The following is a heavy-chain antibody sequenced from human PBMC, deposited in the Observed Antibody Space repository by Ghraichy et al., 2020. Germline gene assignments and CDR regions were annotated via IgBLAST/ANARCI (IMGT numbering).Heavy chain of an antibody. CDR2: IAATTGDI. D-gene: IGHD3-3*01. V-gene: IGHV3-48*02. CDR1: GFTFSSYS. CDR3: ATPYYNYWSGYLPAGGMDV. Sequence: LTCAASGFTFSSYSMNWVRQAPGKGLEWVSTIAATTGDIYYADSVKGRVTSSRDSAKNSLYLQLNSLRDEETAVYYFATPYYNYWSGYLPAGGMDVWGQGTTVTVSS. J-gene: IGHJ6*02.